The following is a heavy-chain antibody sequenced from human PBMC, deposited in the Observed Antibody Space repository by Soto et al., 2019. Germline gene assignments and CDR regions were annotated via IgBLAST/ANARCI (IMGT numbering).Heavy chain of an antibody. J-gene: IGHJ6*02. V-gene: IGHV3-7*01. Sequence: GGSLRLSCAASGFTFSSYWMSWVRQAPGKGLEWVANIKQDGSEKYYVDSVKGRFTISRDNAKNSLYLQMNSLRDEDTAVYYRARDFGDDYYYGLDVSGQATTVSVSS. CDR1: GFTFSSYW. D-gene: IGHD2-21*02. CDR3: ARDFGDDYYYGLDV. CDR2: IKQDGSEK.